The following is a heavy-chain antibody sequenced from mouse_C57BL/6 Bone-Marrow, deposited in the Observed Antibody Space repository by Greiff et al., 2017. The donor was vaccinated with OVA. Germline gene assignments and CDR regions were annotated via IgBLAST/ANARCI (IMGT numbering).Heavy chain of an antibody. J-gene: IGHJ2*01. V-gene: IGHV5-17*01. CDR1: GFTFSDYG. Sequence: EVQVVESGGGLVKPGGSLKLSCAASGFTFSDYGMHWVRQAPEKGLEWVAYISSGSSTIYYADTVKGRFTISRDNAKNTLFLQMTSLRSEDTAMYYCALITAYYFDYWGQGTTLTVSS. CDR3: ALITAYYFDY. CDR2: ISSGSSTI. D-gene: IGHD1-1*01.